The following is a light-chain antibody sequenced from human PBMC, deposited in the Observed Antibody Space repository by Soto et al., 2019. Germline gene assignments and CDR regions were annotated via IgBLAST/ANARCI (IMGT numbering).Light chain of an antibody. J-gene: IGLJ2*01. V-gene: IGLV2-14*01. CDR3: SSYTSSSPVV. CDR2: DVS. CDR1: SSDVGGYNY. Sequence: ALTQPASVSGSPGQSITISCTGTSSDVGGYNYVSWYQQHPGKAPKLMIYDVSNRPSGVSNRFSGSKSGNTASLTISGLQAEDEADYYCSSYTSSSPVVFGGGTQLTVL.